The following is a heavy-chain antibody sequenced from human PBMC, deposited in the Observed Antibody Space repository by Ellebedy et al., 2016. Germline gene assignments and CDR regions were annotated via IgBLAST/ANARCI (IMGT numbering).Heavy chain of an antibody. Sequence: GGSLRLXXAASGLTFSNYPMSWVRQAPGKGLEWVADIKQDGSEKYYVDSVKGRFTISRDNAKNSLNLQMNSLRVDDTAVYYCARGASSAYQDWGQGTLVIVSS. CDR2: IKQDGSEK. CDR1: GLTFSNYP. J-gene: IGHJ4*02. V-gene: IGHV3-7*01. CDR3: ARGASSAYQD.